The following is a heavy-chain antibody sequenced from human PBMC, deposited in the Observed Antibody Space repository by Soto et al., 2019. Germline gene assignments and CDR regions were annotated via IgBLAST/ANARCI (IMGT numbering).Heavy chain of an antibody. CDR3: ARASGYCSSTSCPGGYYYYYYMDV. CDR1: GGTFSSYT. V-gene: IGHV1-69*02. D-gene: IGHD2-2*03. CDR2: IIPILGIA. Sequence: QVQLVQSGAEVKKPGSSVKVSCKASGGTFSSYTISWVRQAPGQGLEWMGRIIPILGIANYAQKFQGRVTITADKYTSTAYMELSSLRSEDTAVYYCARASGYCSSTSCPGGYYYYYYMDVWGKGTTVTVSS. J-gene: IGHJ6*03.